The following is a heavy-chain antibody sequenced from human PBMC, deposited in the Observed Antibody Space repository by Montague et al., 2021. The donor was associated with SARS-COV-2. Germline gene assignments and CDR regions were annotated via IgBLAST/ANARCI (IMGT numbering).Heavy chain of an antibody. V-gene: IGHV4-31*03. D-gene: IGHD5-18*01. J-gene: IGHJ4*02. CDR3: ARARIQLWAVKEFDY. Sequence: TLSLTCTVSGGSISSGGYYWSWIRQHPGKGLEWIGYIYYSGSTXYNPSLKSRVTISVNTSKNQFSLKLSSVTAADTAVYYCARARIQLWAVKEFDYWGQGTLVTVSS. CDR1: GGSISSGGYY. CDR2: IYYSGST.